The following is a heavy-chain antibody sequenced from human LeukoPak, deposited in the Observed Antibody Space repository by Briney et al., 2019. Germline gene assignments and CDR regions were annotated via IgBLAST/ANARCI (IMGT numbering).Heavy chain of an antibody. CDR3: ASINPTIDYSLDY. CDR1: GGSISSSSYY. CDR2: IYYSGST. J-gene: IGHJ4*02. Sequence: SETLSLTCTVSGGSISSSSYYWGWIRQPPGKGLKWIGSIYYSGSTYYNPSLKSRVTISVDTSKNQFSLKLSSVTAADTAVYYCASINPTIDYSLDYWGQGTLVTVSS. D-gene: IGHD4-11*01. V-gene: IGHV4-39*01.